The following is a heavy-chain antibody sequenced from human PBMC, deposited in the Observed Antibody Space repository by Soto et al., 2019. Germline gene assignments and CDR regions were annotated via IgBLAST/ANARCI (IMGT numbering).Heavy chain of an antibody. CDR1: GFNFSNYA. D-gene: IGHD3-3*01. CDR2: ISGNSGTT. CDR3: AKGRAITVFGVITPFDS. V-gene: IGHV3-23*01. Sequence: EVQLLESGGDFKQPGGSLRLSCEGSGFNFSNYALNWVRQAPGKRLEWVSVISGNSGTTYYAASVKGRFTISRDNSKKTLYLQMNSLRADDTAVYYCAKGRAITVFGVITPFDSWGQGTLVTVSP. J-gene: IGHJ4*02.